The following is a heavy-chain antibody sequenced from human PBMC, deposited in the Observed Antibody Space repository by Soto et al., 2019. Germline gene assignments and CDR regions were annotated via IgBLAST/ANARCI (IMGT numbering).Heavy chain of an antibody. Sequence: EVQLVESGGGLVKPGGSLRLSCAASGFTFSSYSMNWVRQAPGKGLEWVSSISSSSSYIYYADSVKGRFTISRDNAKNSRYLQMNSLRAEDTAVYYCARDTRPSYYDFWSGYYYYGMDVWGQGNRVTVSS. J-gene: IGHJ6*02. V-gene: IGHV3-21*01. CDR2: ISSSSSYI. D-gene: IGHD3-3*01. CDR1: GFTFSSYS. CDR3: ARDTRPSYYDFWSGYYYYGMDV.